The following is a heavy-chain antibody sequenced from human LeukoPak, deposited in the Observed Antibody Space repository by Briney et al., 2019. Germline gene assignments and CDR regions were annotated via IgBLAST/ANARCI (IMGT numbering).Heavy chain of an antibody. Sequence: ASVKVSCKASGYTFTGYYMHWVRQAPGQGLEWMGWISAYNGNTNYAQKLQGRVTMTTDTSTSTAYMELRSLRSDDTAVYYCARSVTMIVVVISWFDPWGQGTLVTVSS. CDR2: ISAYNGNT. CDR3: ARSVTMIVVVISWFDP. J-gene: IGHJ5*02. CDR1: GYTFTGYY. D-gene: IGHD3-22*01. V-gene: IGHV1-18*04.